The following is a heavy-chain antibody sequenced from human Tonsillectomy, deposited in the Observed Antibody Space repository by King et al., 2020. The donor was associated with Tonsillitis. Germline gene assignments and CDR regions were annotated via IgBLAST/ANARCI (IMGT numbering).Heavy chain of an antibody. CDR3: ARGATPREAHFVY. CDR1: GYSFTSYW. V-gene: IGHV5-10-1*03. CDR2: NDHRDSYS. Sequence: QLVQSGAEVKKPGESLRISCKGCGYSFTSYWISWVRQMPGKGLEWMGRNDHRDSYSNYSPSFQGHVNISADKSISTAYRQWSSLKASDTAMYYCARGATPREAHFVYWGQGTLVTVSS. J-gene: IGHJ4*02. D-gene: IGHD5-12*01.